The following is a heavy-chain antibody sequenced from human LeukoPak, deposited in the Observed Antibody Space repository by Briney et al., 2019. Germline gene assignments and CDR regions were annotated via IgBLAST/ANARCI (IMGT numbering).Heavy chain of an antibody. CDR2: ISSSSSYI. V-gene: IGHV3-21*01. D-gene: IGHD3-3*01. CDR1: GLTFSSYS. CDR3: ARASRESGLDY. Sequence: GGSLRLSCAASGLTFSSYSMNWAPQAPGKGLEWVSSISSSSSYIYYADSVKGRFTISRDNAKNSLYLQMNSLRAEDTAVYYCARASRESGLDYWGQGTLVTVSS. J-gene: IGHJ4*02.